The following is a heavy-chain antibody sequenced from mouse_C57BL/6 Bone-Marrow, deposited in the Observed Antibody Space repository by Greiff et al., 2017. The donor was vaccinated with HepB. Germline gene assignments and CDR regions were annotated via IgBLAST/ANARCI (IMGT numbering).Heavy chain of an antibody. J-gene: IGHJ1*03. D-gene: IGHD1-2*01. Sequence: VQLQQSGPVLVKPGASVKMSCKASGYTFTDYYMNWVKQSHGKSLEWIGVINPYNGGTSYNQKFKGKATLTVDKSSSTAYMELNSLTSEDSAVYYCARNYGPWYFDVWGTGTTVTVSS. CDR3: ARNYGPWYFDV. CDR2: INPYNGGT. V-gene: IGHV1-19*01. CDR1: GYTFTDYY.